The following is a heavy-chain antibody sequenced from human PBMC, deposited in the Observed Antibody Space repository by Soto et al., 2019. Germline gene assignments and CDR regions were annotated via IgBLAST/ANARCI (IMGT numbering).Heavy chain of an antibody. CDR3: ATKYYYDSSGYYLPGDYYYGMDV. Sequence: HPGGSLRLSCAASGFTFSSYAMSWVRQAPGKGLEWVSAISGSGGSTYYADSVKGRFTISRDNSKNTLYLQMNSLRAEDTAVYYCATKYYYDSSGYYLPGDYYYGMDVWGQGTTVTVSS. D-gene: IGHD3-22*01. CDR2: ISGSGGST. CDR1: GFTFSSYA. J-gene: IGHJ6*02. V-gene: IGHV3-23*01.